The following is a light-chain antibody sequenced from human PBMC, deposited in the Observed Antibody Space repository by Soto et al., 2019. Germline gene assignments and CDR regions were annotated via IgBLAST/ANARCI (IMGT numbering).Light chain of an antibody. Sequence: DIVMTQSPDSLAVSLGERATINCKSSQSVLYSSNNKNYLAWYQQKPGQPPNLLIYWASTRESGVPDRFSGGGDGTDFSLTISSLQAEDVAVYYCQQYYSTPLTFGGGTKVEIK. CDR1: QSVLYSSNNKNY. CDR2: WAS. J-gene: IGKJ4*01. V-gene: IGKV4-1*01. CDR3: QQYYSTPLT.